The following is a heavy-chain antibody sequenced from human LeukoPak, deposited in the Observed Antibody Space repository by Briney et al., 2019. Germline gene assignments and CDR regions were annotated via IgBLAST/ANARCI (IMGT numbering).Heavy chain of an antibody. CDR1: GFNLNSYA. Sequence: SGGSLRLSCAASGFNLNSYAMHWVRQAPGKGLEWVAVIRHDEANSFYADSVQGRFTISRDTSKKLLYLQMNSLRVEDTAVYYWAKEYTPSSPLGELDSWGQGTLVTVSS. J-gene: IGHJ4*02. CDR3: AKEYTPSSPLGELDS. D-gene: IGHD6-6*01. CDR2: IRHDEANS. V-gene: IGHV3-30*02.